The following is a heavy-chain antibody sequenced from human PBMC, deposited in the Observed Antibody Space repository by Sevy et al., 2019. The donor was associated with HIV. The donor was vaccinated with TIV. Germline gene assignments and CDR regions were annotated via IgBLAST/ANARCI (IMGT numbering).Heavy chain of an antibody. CDR2: IYTSGRT. Sequence: SETLSLTCTVSGDSISSGNHWWSWIRQPAGKGLEWIGRIYTSGRTIYNPVLRSRVTMSVDTSTNQFFLNLNSVTAADTAVYYCARDGIRRNYYHGMDVWGQGTTVTVSS. CDR1: GDSISSGNHW. V-gene: IGHV4-61*02. CDR3: ARDGIRRNYYHGMDV. J-gene: IGHJ6*02. D-gene: IGHD1-26*01.